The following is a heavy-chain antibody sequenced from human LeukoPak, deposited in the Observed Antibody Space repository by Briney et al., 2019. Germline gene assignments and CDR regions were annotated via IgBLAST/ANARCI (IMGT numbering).Heavy chain of an antibody. J-gene: IGHJ4*02. D-gene: IGHD3-16*02. CDR3: ARTGRVGVILFDY. V-gene: IGHV4-34*01. CDR2: INHSGST. Sequence: SETLSLTCAVYGGSFSGYYWSWIRQPPGKGLEWIGEINHSGSTNYNPSLKSRVTISVDTSKNQFSLKLSSVTAADTAVYYCARTGRVGVILFDYWGQGTLVTVSS. CDR1: GGSFSGYY.